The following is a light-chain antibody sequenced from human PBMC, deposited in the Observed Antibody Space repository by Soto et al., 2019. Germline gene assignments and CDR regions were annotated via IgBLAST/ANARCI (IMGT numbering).Light chain of an antibody. CDR2: DAS. V-gene: IGKV1-33*01. Sequence: DIQMTQSPSSLSASVGDRVTITCQASQDISNYLNWYQQKPGKAPKLLIYDASNLETGVPSRFSGSGSGTDFTFTISSLQPEDFAVYYCQQYNNWPWTFGQGTKVDIK. CDR3: QQYNNWPWT. CDR1: QDISNY. J-gene: IGKJ1*01.